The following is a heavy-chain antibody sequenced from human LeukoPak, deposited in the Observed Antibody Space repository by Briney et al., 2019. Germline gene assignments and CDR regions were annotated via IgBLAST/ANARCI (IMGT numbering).Heavy chain of an antibody. Sequence: VASVKVSCKASGYTFTSYGISWVRQAPGQGLEWLGRISAYNGNTNYAQKLQGRVTMTTDTSTSTAYMELRSLRSDDTAVYYCARAEGYAPISGWFDPWGQGTLVTVSS. V-gene: IGHV1-18*01. CDR3: ARAEGYAPISGWFDP. CDR2: ISAYNGNT. CDR1: GYTFTSYG. D-gene: IGHD1-26*01. J-gene: IGHJ5*02.